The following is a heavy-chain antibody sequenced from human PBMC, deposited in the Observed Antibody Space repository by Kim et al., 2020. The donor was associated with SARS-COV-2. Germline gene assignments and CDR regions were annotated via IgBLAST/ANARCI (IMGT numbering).Heavy chain of an antibody. D-gene: IGHD2-21*01. CDR1: GFTFSSYG. CDR3: ARARHCFVGLWSFYW. V-gene: IGHV3-48*02. CDR2: ISSAGSTT. Sequence: GGSLRLSCAASGFTFSSYGLSWVRQAPGKGLEWIAFISSAGSTTYYADSVKGRFIISRDNAKHSLLLQMNSLSDEDTAVYYSARARHCFVGLWSFYW. J-gene: IGHJ2*01.